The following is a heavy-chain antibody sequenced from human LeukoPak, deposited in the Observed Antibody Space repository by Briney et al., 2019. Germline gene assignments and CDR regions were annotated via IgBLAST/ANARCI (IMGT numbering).Heavy chain of an antibody. CDR1: GYSLTELS. CDR2: VDPEDGKR. J-gene: IGHJ4*02. Sequence: ASVKVSCKVSGYSLTELSMHWVRQAPGKGLEWMGGVDPEDGKRIYAQKFQGRVTMTKDTSTSTAYMELRSLRSDDTAVYYCARSEEGPSTFDYWGQGTLVTVSS. D-gene: IGHD5-24*01. CDR3: ARSEEGPSTFDY. V-gene: IGHV1-24*01.